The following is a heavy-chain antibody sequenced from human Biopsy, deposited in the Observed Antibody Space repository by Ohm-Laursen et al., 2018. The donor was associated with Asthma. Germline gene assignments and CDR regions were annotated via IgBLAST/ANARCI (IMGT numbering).Heavy chain of an antibody. Sequence: GASVKVSCKPSGYTFIGCHIHWMRQAPGQGLEWMGRINPNSGGANYAQKFRGRVTMTRDTSISTAYMEVSRLRSDDTAVYYCARGQKSAGDRWFDPWGQGTLVTVSS. J-gene: IGHJ5*02. D-gene: IGHD6-13*01. CDR3: ARGQKSAGDRWFDP. V-gene: IGHV1-2*06. CDR1: GYTFIGCH. CDR2: INPNSGGA.